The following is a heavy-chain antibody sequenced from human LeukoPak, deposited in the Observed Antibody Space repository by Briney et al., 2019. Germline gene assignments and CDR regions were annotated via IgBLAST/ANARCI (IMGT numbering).Heavy chain of an antibody. V-gene: IGHV4-59*08. J-gene: IGHJ4*02. CDR1: GTCITRTY. CDR3: ARGDLVVPFDY. Sequence: SETLSLTCTVSGTCITRTYWSWIRQPPGRGLESVGYVYDTGDTNYNPSLKSRVTMSLDTSKNQFSLKLSSVTAADTAVYYCARGDLVVPFDYWGQGTLVTVSS. D-gene: IGHD6-6*01. CDR2: VYDTGDT.